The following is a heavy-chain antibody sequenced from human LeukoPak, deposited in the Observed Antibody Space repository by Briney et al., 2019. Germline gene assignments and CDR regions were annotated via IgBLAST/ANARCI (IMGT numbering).Heavy chain of an antibody. CDR1: GFTFDDYA. CDR2: ISGSGSST. V-gene: IGHV3-23*01. CDR3: ARRLGNPGSLGYFDL. Sequence: PGGSLRLSCAASGFTFDDYAMHWVRQAPGKGLEWVSAISGSGSSTSYADSVKGRFTISRDNSKNTLYLQMNSLRAEDTALYYCARRLGNPGSLGYFDLWGRGTLVTVSS. J-gene: IGHJ2*01. D-gene: IGHD1-26*01.